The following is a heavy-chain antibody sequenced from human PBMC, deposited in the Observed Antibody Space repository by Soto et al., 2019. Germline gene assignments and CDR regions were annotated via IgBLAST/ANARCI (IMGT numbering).Heavy chain of an antibody. Sequence: QVQVVESGGGVVQPGRSLRLSCAASGFTFSNYGMHWVRQAPGKGLEWVAVIWYDGSNKYYADSVKGRFTISRDNSKNTLYLQMNSLRAEDTAVYYCARDDIPGRAVAIYGMDVWGQGTTVTVSS. V-gene: IGHV3-33*01. CDR2: IWYDGSNK. CDR3: ARDDIPGRAVAIYGMDV. CDR1: GFTFSNYG. D-gene: IGHD6-19*01. J-gene: IGHJ6*02.